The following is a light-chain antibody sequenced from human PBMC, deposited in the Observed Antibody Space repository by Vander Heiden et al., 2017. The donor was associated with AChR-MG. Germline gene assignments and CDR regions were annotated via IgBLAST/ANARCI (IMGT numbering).Light chain of an antibody. Sequence: DIQMTQSPSTLSASVGDRVTITCRASQNINNWLAWYQQKPGKAPKLLIHKAFSLETGVPSRFSGSGSGTEFTLTISSLQPDDSATYYCQQYKSYPYSFGQRTKLEIK. J-gene: IGKJ2*03. CDR1: QNINNW. V-gene: IGKV1-5*03. CDR3: QQYKSYPYS. CDR2: KAF.